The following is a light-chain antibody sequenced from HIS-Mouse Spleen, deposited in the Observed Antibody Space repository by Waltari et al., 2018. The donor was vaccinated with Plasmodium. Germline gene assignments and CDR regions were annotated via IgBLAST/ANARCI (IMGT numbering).Light chain of an antibody. V-gene: IGLV3-10*01. Sequence: SYELTQPPSVSVSPGQTARITCSGDALPKKYAYWYQQKSGQAPVLVIDEDSKRPSGIAGRFSGSSSGTRATLTISGAQVEDEADYYCYSTDSSGNHRVFGGGTKLTVL. CDR2: EDS. CDR3: YSTDSSGNHRV. J-gene: IGLJ3*02. CDR1: ALPKKY.